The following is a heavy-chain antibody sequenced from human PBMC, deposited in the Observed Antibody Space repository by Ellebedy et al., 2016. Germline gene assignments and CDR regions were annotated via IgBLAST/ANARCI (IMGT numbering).Heavy chain of an antibody. V-gene: IGHV1-2*02. CDR3: ATGTERYSGYDFWSY. Sequence: ASVKVSCXASGYTFTDYYMHWVRQAPGQGLEWMGWINPNSGGTHYAQKFQGRVTMTRDTSISTAYMELSRLRSDDTAIYYCATGTERYSGYDFWSYWGQGTLVTVSS. CDR2: INPNSGGT. J-gene: IGHJ4*02. CDR1: GYTFTDYY. D-gene: IGHD5-12*01.